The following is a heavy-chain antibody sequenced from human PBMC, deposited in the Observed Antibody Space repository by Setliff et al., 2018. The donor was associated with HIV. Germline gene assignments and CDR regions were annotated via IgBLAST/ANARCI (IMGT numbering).Heavy chain of an antibody. CDR3: ARDKRDDNFLTSRISSVFDF. Sequence: PGGSLRLSCAASGFTFSTYAMDWVRRAPGKGLEWVAFINYDEASAYYADSVKGRVTISRDNSQNTVDLQMSSLRTEDTAFYYCARDKRDDNFLTSRISSVFDFWGEGTLVTVSS. CDR1: GFTFSTYA. J-gene: IGHJ4*02. V-gene: IGHV3-30*02. D-gene: IGHD1-1*01. CDR2: INYDEASA.